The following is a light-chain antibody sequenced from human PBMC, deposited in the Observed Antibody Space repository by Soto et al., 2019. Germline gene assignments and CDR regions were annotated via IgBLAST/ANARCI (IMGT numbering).Light chain of an antibody. J-gene: IGKJ2*01. CDR3: EHHGTSPHTYI. V-gene: IGKV3-20*01. CDR2: AAS. Sequence: EIVLTQSPGTLSLSPGEVATLSCRASQSLTNYLARYQQKPGQAPRLLIYAASTTATGIQDRFSGSGSGTDFTLSITRLEPEDFAVYYGEHHGTSPHTYIISQGTKLEIK. CDR1: QSLTNY.